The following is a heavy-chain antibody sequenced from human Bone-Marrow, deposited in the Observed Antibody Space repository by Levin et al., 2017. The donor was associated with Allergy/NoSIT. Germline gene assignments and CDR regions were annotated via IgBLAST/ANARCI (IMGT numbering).Heavy chain of an antibody. CDR2: IYTVGST. CDR3: ARCRLYPDQLDP. J-gene: IGHJ5*02. Sequence: GESLKISCAASGFTVGSHYITWVRQAPGKGLEWVSVIYTVGSTYYGDSVKGRFTISRDISKNMVYLQMNSLRLDDTAVYYCARCRLYPDQLDPWGQGTLVTVSS. V-gene: IGHV3-66*01. D-gene: IGHD5/OR15-5a*01. CDR1: GFTVGSHY.